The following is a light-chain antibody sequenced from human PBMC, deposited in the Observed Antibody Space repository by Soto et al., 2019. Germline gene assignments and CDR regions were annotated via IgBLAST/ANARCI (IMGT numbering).Light chain of an antibody. CDR3: QQYDDSIT. V-gene: IGKV3-20*01. CDR2: GAS. Sequence: EIMLTQSPDTLSLSPGESATISCRASQRVSSNYLAWYQQKPGRAPRLLIDGASSRATGIPGRFSGSGSGKDFTLPSSRLEREGLAVLYCQQYDDSITFGQGTRLEIE. CDR1: QRVSSNY. J-gene: IGKJ5*01.